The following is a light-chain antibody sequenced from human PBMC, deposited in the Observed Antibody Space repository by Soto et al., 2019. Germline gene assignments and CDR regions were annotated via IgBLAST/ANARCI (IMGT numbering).Light chain of an antibody. CDR1: QSVSANY. J-gene: IGKJ1*01. V-gene: IGKV3-20*01. CDR2: GAS. CDR3: QQYGSSPPT. Sequence: EIVLTQSPGTLSLSPGERATLSCRASQSVSANYLAWYQQKPGQAPRFLIYGASSRATGIPDRFSGSGSGTDFTLTISRLEPEDFSVYYCQQYGSSPPTFGQGTKEEIK.